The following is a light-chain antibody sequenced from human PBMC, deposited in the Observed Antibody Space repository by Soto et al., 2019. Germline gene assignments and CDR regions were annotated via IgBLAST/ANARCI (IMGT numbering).Light chain of an antibody. CDR2: WAS. J-gene: IGKJ4*01. CDR1: QTVFYSSRNRDY. V-gene: IGKV4-1*01. Sequence: DIVMTQSPDSLAVSVGERATINCKSSQTVFYSSRNRDYLAWYQQKPGHSPTLLIHWASTRESGVPDRFSGSGSGTDFTLTINNFQAEDVAVYYCQQYFRTPITFGGGTKVEIK. CDR3: QQYFRTPIT.